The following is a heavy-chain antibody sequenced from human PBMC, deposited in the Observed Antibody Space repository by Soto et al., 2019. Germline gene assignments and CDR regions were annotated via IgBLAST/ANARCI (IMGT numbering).Heavy chain of an antibody. CDR2: ISAYNGNT. J-gene: IGHJ5*02. Sequence: QVQLVQSGAEVKKPGASVKVSCKASGYTFTSYGISWVRQAPGQGLEWMGWISAYNGNTNYAQKLQGRVTMTTDTSTSTDYMELRSQRSDDTSVYCCGRVYGDSYRNWFDPWGQGTLVTVSS. CDR1: GYTFTSYG. D-gene: IGHD4-17*01. CDR3: GRVYGDSYRNWFDP. V-gene: IGHV1-18*01.